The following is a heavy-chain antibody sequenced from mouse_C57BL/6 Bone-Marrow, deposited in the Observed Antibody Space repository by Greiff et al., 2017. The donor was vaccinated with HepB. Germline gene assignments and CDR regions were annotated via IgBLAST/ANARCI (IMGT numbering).Heavy chain of an antibody. D-gene: IGHD2-4*01. V-gene: IGHV1-64*01. J-gene: IGHJ4*01. CDR2: IHPNSGST. Sequence: QVQLQQPGAELVKPGASVKLSCKASGYTFTSYWMPWVKQRPGQGLEWIGMIHPNSGSTNYNEKFKSKATLTVDKSSSTAYMQLSSLTSEDSAVYYCARGYYEYHSYAMDYWGQGTSVTVSS. CDR3: ARGYYEYHSYAMDY. CDR1: GYTFTSYW.